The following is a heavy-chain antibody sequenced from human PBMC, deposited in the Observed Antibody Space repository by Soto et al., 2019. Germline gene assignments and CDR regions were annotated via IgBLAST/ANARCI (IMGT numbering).Heavy chain of an antibody. CDR3: TRVPRFYDSSGYYLLSDY. D-gene: IGHD3-22*01. Sequence: LRLSCTASGFTFGDYAMSWFRQAPGKGLEWVGFIRSKAYGGTTEYAASVKGRFTISRDDSKSIAYLQMNSLKTEDTAVYYCTRVPRFYDSSGYYLLSDYWGQGTLVTVSS. V-gene: IGHV3-49*03. J-gene: IGHJ4*02. CDR1: GFTFGDYA. CDR2: IRSKAYGGTT.